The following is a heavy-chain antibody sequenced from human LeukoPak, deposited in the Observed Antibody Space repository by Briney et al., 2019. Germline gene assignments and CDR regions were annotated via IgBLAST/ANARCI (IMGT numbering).Heavy chain of an antibody. CDR2: IYPGDSDT. V-gene: IGHV5-51*01. CDR3: ASSSRSTKFDY. Sequence: GESLQISCQGSGYSFTSYWIGWVRQMPGKGLEWMGIIYPGDSDTRYSPSFQGQVTISADKSISTAYLQWSSLEASDTAMYYCASSSRSTKFDYWGQGTLVTVSS. D-gene: IGHD6-13*01. J-gene: IGHJ4*02. CDR1: GYSFTSYW.